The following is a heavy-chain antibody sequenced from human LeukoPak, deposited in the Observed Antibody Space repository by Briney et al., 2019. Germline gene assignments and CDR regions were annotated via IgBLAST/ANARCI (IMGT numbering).Heavy chain of an antibody. V-gene: IGHV3-30*02. CDR2: TRYDGSNK. CDR1: GFTFSSYG. D-gene: IGHD3-22*01. J-gene: IGHJ4*02. CDR3: VGGYSGDY. Sequence: PGGSLRLSCVASGFTFSSYGMHWVRQAPGKELEWVAFTRYDGSNKFYTDSVKGRFTISRDNSKNTLYLQMNSLRDDGTAVYYCVGGYSGDYWGQGTLVTVSS.